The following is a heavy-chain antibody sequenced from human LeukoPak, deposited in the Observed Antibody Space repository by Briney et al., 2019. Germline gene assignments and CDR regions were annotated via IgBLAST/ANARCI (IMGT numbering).Heavy chain of an antibody. CDR1: GYSISSGYY. J-gene: IGHJ4*02. Sequence: PSETLSLTCAVSGYSISSGYYWGWIRQPPGKGLEWIGSIYHSGSTYYNPSLQSRVTISVDTSKNQFSLKLSSVTAADTAVYYCARDLSWVPTSDYWRQATLVTVSS. CDR2: IYHSGST. V-gene: IGHV4-38-2*02. D-gene: IGHD4/OR15-4a*01. CDR3: ARDLSWVPTSDY.